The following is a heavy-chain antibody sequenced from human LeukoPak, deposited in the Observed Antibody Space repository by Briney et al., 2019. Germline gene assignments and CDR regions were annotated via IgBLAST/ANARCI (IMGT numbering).Heavy chain of an antibody. CDR3: ARKYYDILTGSAPCDY. CDR1: GGSFSGYY. D-gene: IGHD3-9*01. J-gene: IGHJ4*02. V-gene: IGHV4-34*01. Sequence: SETLSLTCAVYGGSFSGYYWSWIRQPPGKGLEWIGEINHSGRTNNNPSLKRRVTISVDTSKNQFSLKLSSMTAADTAVYYCARKYYDILTGSAPCDYWGQGTLVTVSS. CDR2: INHSGRT.